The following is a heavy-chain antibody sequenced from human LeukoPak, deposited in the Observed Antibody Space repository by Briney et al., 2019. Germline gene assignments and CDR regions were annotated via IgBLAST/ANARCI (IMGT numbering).Heavy chain of an antibody. V-gene: IGHV3-23*01. Sequence: GGSLRLSCAASGFTFSRNAMSWVRQAPGKGLEWVSSISGSDNDTYYADSVKARFSISRDNSKNTLYLQMNSLRAEDTAVYYCAKDPMTTVTTVDSDWGQGTLVTVSS. D-gene: IGHD4-17*01. CDR1: GFTFSRNA. CDR2: ISGSDNDT. CDR3: AKDPMTTVTTVDSD. J-gene: IGHJ4*02.